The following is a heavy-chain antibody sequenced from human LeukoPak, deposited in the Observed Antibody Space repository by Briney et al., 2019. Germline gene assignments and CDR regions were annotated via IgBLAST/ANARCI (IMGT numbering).Heavy chain of an antibody. CDR1: GYTFTGYY. Sequence: ASVKVSCKASGYTFTGYYMHWVRQAPGQGLEWMGWINPNSGGTNYAQKFQGRVTMTRDTSISTAYMELRSLRSDDTAVYYCARVQRSTKYNWFDPWGQGTLVTVSS. CDR3: ARVQRSTKYNWFDP. V-gene: IGHV1-2*02. J-gene: IGHJ5*02. CDR2: INPNSGGT. D-gene: IGHD1-26*01.